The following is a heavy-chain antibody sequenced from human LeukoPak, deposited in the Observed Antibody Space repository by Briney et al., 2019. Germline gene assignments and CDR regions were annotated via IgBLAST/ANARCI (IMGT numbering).Heavy chain of an antibody. CDR3: ARRRDDPDAFDI. D-gene: IGHD1-1*01. V-gene: IGHV4-34*01. CDR1: GGSFSGYY. Sequence: SETLSLTCAVYGGSFSGYYWSWIRQPPGKGLEWIGEINHSGSTNYNPSLKSRVTISVDTSKNQFSLKLSSVTAADTAVYYCARRRDDPDAFDIWGQGTMVTVSS. J-gene: IGHJ3*02. CDR2: INHSGST.